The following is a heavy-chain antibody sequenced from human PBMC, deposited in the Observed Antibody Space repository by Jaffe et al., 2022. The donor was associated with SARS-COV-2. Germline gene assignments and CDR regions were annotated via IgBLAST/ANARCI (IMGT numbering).Heavy chain of an antibody. CDR2: IWYDGSNK. CDR1: GFTFSSYG. V-gene: IGHV3-33*01. CDR3: ARGGRGATIPYYYYGMDV. D-gene: IGHD1-26*01. Sequence: QVQLVESGGGVVQPGRSLRLSCAASGFTFSSYGMHWVRQAPGKGLEWVAVIWYDGSNKYYADSVKGRFTISRDNSKNTLYLQMNSLRAEDTAVYYCARGGRGATIPYYYYGMDVWGQGTTVTVSS. J-gene: IGHJ6*02.